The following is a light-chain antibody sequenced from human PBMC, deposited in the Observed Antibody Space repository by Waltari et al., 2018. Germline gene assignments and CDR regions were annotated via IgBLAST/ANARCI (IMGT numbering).Light chain of an antibody. Sequence: EIVMTQSPATLSVSPGERATLSCRASQSVSSNLPWYQQKHGQAPRLLTPGASTRATGIPARFSGSGSGTEFTLTISSLQSEDFAVYYCQHYNNWPRYTFGQGTKLEIK. CDR3: QHYNNWPRYT. CDR1: QSVSSN. V-gene: IGKV3-15*01. J-gene: IGKJ2*01. CDR2: GAS.